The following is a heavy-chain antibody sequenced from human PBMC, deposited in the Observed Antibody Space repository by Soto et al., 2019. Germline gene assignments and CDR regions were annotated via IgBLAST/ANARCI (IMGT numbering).Heavy chain of an antibody. V-gene: IGHV2-5*02. CDR1: GFSLSTSGVG. Sequence: SGPTLVNAAQTLRLTCTFSGFSLSTSGVGVGWIRPPPGKALEWLGLIYWDGDKRYSPSLKSRLTITKDTSKNQVVLTMTNMDPVDTATYYCARAGGYTYYDFWSGYSLASYGMDVWGQGTTVTVSS. CDR3: ARAGGYTYYDFWSGYSLASYGMDV. D-gene: IGHD3-3*01. CDR2: IYWDGDK. J-gene: IGHJ6*02.